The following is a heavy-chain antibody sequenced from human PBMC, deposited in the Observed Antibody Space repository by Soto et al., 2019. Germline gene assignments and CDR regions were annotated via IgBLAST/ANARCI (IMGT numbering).Heavy chain of an antibody. CDR3: ARAVIAVAEGFGY. D-gene: IGHD6-19*01. J-gene: IGHJ4*02. Sequence: DSVKVSCTASGYTYTNYYMHWVRQDPGQGLEWMGIINPSGGSTSYAQKFQGRVTMTRDTSTSTVYMELSSLRSEDTAVYYCARAVIAVAEGFGYWGQGTLVTVSS. CDR2: INPSGGST. CDR1: GYTYTNYY. V-gene: IGHV1-46*01.